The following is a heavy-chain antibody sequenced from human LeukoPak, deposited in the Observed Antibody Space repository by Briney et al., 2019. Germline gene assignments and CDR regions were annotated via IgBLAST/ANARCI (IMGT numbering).Heavy chain of an antibody. CDR3: AKAYYDSSGIRYSDY. Sequence: GGSLRLSCAASGFTFSSYAMNWVRQAPGKGLEWVSAISGSGGNTYYADSVKGRFTISRDNSKNTLYLQMNSLRAEDAAVYYCAKAYYDSSGIRYSDYWGQGTLVTVSS. V-gene: IGHV3-23*01. D-gene: IGHD3-22*01. J-gene: IGHJ4*02. CDR1: GFTFSSYA. CDR2: ISGSGGNT.